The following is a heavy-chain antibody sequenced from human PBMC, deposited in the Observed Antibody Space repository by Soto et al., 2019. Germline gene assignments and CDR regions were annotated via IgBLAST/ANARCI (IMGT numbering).Heavy chain of an antibody. Sequence: EVQLVESGGGLVQPGGSLRLSCAASGFTFSTYSMNWVRQAPGKGLEWVSYISISSSTIYYADSVKGRFTISGDNAKISLYLQMNSLRAEDTAVYYCAREGDSSGWYNWLDPWGQGTLVTVSS. D-gene: IGHD3-22*01. CDR1: GFTFSTYS. V-gene: IGHV3-48*01. CDR2: ISISSSTI. CDR3: AREGDSSGWYNWLDP. J-gene: IGHJ5*02.